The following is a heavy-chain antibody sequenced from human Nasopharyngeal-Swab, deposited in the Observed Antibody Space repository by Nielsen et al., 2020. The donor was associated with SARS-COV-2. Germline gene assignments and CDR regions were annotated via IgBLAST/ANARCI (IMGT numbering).Heavy chain of an antibody. D-gene: IGHD3-10*01. CDR3: ARQTRSYGSGSLWYYFDY. Sequence: GSLRLSCTVSGGSISSYYWSWIRPPPGKGLEWIGYIYYSGSTNYNPSLKSRVTISVDTSKNQFSLKLSSVTAADTAVYYCARQTRSYGSGSLWYYFDYWGQGTLVTVSS. V-gene: IGHV4-59*08. J-gene: IGHJ4*02. CDR2: IYYSGST. CDR1: GGSISSYY.